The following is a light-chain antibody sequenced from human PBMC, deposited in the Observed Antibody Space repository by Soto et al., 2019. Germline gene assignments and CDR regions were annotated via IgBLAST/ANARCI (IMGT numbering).Light chain of an antibody. CDR2: GNS. CDR3: QSYYSSRSGYV. J-gene: IGLJ1*01. Sequence: QSALTQPPSVSGSPGQRVTISCTGSSSNIGAGYDVHWYQQLPGKAPKLLIYGNSNRPSGVPDRFSGSKSGTSASLAITGLQAEDEADYYCQSYYSSRSGYVFGTGTKLTVL. V-gene: IGLV1-40*01. CDR1: SSNIGAGYD.